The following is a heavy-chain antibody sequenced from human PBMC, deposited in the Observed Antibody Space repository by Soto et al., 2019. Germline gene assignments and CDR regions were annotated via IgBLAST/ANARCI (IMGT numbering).Heavy chain of an antibody. J-gene: IGHJ6*02. CDR1: GGSLSNYG. CDR3: ARGDATKIVVTTYYGMDV. V-gene: IGHV1-69*13. Sequence: ASVKVSCKASGGSLSNYGISWVRQAPGQGLEWMGAIIPVFGTPNYAQKFQDRVTITADESTTTVYMEVRSLTSEDTAVYYCARGDATKIVVTTYYGMDVWGQGTTVIVSS. CDR2: IIPVFGTP. D-gene: IGHD3-22*01.